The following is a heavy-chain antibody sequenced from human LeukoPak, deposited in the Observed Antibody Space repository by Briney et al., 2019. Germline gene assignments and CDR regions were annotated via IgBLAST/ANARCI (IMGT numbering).Heavy chain of an antibody. J-gene: IGHJ4*02. D-gene: IGHD2-8*01. CDR2: IYSGGST. CDR3: ARAGTGPYGTNGLCPVIY. CDR1: GFTVSSNY. V-gene: IGHV3-66*01. Sequence: GGSLRLSCAASGFTVSSNYMSWVRQAPGKGLEWVSVIYSGGSTYYADSVKGRFTISRDNSKNTLYLQMNSLRAEDTAVYYCARAGTGPYGTNGLCPVIYWGQGTLVTVSS.